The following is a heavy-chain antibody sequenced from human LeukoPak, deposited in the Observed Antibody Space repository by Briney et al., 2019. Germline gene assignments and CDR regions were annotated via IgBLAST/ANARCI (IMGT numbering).Heavy chain of an antibody. CDR1: GFTFSNAW. CDR2: IKSKTDGGTT. CDR3: TTQLITMIVVALVDI. V-gene: IGHV3-15*01. D-gene: IGHD3-22*01. J-gene: IGHJ3*02. Sequence: PGRSLRLSCAASGFTFSNAWMSWVRQAPGKGLEWVGRIKSKTDGGTTDYAAPVKGRFTISRDDSKNTLYLQMNSLKTEDTAVYYCTTQLITMIVVALVDIWGQGTMVTVSS.